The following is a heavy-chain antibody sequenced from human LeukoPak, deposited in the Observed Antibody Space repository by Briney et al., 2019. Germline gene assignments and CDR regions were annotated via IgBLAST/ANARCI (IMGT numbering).Heavy chain of an antibody. CDR2: INSDGSST. J-gene: IGHJ4*02. Sequence: GGSLRLSCAASGFTFSSYWMHWVRQAPGKGLVWVSRINSDGSSTSYADSVKGRFTISRDNAKNSLYLQMNSLRAEDTAVYYCARDSRDGYYRPDYFDYWGQGILVTVSS. D-gene: IGHD5-24*01. CDR1: GFTFSSYW. CDR3: ARDSRDGYYRPDYFDY. V-gene: IGHV3-74*01.